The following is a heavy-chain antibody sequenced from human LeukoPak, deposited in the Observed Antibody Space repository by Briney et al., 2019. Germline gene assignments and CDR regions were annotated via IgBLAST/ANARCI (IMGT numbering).Heavy chain of an antibody. Sequence: PGRSLRLSCAASGFTFSSYGMHWVRQAPGTGLEWVAVISYDGSSKYYADSVKGRFTISRDNSKNTLYLQMNSLRAEDTAVYYCAKGVRYDSSGYYLGFDYWGQGTLVTVSS. CDR2: ISYDGSSK. CDR1: GFTFSSYG. V-gene: IGHV3-30*18. CDR3: AKGVRYDSSGYYLGFDY. D-gene: IGHD3-22*01. J-gene: IGHJ4*02.